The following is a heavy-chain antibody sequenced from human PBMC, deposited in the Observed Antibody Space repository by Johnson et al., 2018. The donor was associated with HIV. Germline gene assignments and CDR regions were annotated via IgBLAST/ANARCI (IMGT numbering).Heavy chain of an antibody. CDR2: ISSDGSST. Sequence: EVQLLESGGGLVQPGGSLILSCAASGFSFNNYWMHWVRQAPGKGLVWVSRISSDGSSTYYADSVKGRFTISRDNARNTMFVQMNSLRAEDTAVYYCARRITGTSVAFDIWGQGTMVTVSS. V-gene: IGHV3-74*02. CDR1: GFSFNNYW. D-gene: IGHD1-20*01. J-gene: IGHJ3*02. CDR3: ARRITGTSVAFDI.